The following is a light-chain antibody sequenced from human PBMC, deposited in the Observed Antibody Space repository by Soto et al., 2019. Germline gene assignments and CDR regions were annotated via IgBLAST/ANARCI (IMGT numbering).Light chain of an antibody. V-gene: IGLV2-14*01. J-gene: IGLJ3*02. CDR1: SSDVGSYNY. CDR3: SLYTSLSTRV. CDR2: EVS. Sequence: QSALTQPASVSGSPGQSITISCTGTSSDVGSYNYVSWYQQHPGKAPKLMIYEVSNRPSGVSNRFSGSNSGNTASLTISVPKAECEPNYYCSLYTSLSTRVFIGGTKLTVL.